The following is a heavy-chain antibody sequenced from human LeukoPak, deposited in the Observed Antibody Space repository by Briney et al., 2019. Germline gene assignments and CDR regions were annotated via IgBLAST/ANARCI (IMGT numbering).Heavy chain of an antibody. CDR2: IKQDGSEK. D-gene: IGHD1-14*01. J-gene: IGHJ6*03. V-gene: IGHV3-7*01. CDR1: GFTFSSYW. CDR3: ARGYRASASRPAHRSYYYYMDV. Sequence: PGGSLRLSCAASGFTFSSYWMSWVRQAPGKGLEWVANIKQDGSEKYYVDSVKGRFTISRDNAKNSLYLQMNSLRAEDTAVYYCARGYRASASRPAHRSYYYYMDVWGKGNPGHRLL.